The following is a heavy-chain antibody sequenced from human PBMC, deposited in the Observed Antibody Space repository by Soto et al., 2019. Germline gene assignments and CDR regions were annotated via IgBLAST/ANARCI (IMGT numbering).Heavy chain of an antibody. D-gene: IGHD3-3*01. CDR3: VKDGQKAPALDYDRPPEPYGMDV. CDR2: ISSNGGST. J-gene: IGHJ6*02. V-gene: IGHV3-64D*08. Sequence: GGSLRLSCSASGFTFSSYAMHWVRQAPGKGLEYVSAISSNGGSTYYADSVKGRFTISRDNSKNTLYLQMSSLRAEDTAVYYCVKDGQKAPALDYDRPPEPYGMDVWGQGTTVTVSS. CDR1: GFTFSSYA.